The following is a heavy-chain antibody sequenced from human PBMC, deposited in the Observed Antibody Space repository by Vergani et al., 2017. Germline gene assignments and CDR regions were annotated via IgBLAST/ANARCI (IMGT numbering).Heavy chain of an antibody. Sequence: QVQLVESGGGVVQPGRSLRLSCAASGFTFSSYGMHWVRQAPGKGLEWVAVIWYDGSNKYYADSVKGRFTISRDKSKNTLYLQMNSLRAEDTAVYYCARDGGVYYDIWGQGTMVTVSS. CDR2: IWYDGSNK. CDR3: ARDGGVYYDI. V-gene: IGHV3-33*01. J-gene: IGHJ3*02. D-gene: IGHD3-16*01. CDR1: GFTFSSYG.